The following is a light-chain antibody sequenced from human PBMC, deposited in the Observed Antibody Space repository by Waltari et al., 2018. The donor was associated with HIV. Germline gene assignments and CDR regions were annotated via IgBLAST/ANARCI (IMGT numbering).Light chain of an antibody. J-gene: IGLJ3*02. CDR1: SSNIGSNY. V-gene: IGLV1-47*01. Sequence: QSVLTQPPSASGTPGQRVAISCSGRSSNIGSNYVYWYQQLPGTDPKVLIYRSNQRPSGVPDRFSGSKSGTSASLAISALRSEDEADYYCATWDDSLSGPVFGGGTKLTVL. CDR3: ATWDDSLSGPV. CDR2: RSN.